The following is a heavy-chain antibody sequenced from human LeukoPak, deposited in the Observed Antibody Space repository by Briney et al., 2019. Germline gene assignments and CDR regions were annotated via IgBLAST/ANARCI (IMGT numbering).Heavy chain of an antibody. J-gene: IGHJ5*02. CDR2: ISSSSSYI. CDR3: ARDFYDFPFDP. D-gene: IGHD3-3*01. V-gene: IGHV3-21*01. CDR1: GFTFSSCA. Sequence: PGGSLRLSCAASGFTFSSCAMSWVRQAPGKGLEWVSSISSSSSYIYYADSVKGRFTISRDNAKNSLYLQMNSLRAEDTAVYYCARDFYDFPFDPWGQGTLVTVSS.